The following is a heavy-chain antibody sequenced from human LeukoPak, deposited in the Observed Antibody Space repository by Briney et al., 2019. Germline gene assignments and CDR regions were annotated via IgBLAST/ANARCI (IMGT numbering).Heavy chain of an antibody. CDR2: ISSSSYI. D-gene: IGHD5-24*01. CDR3: ARDSLDGYRN. V-gene: IGHV3-21*01. Sequence: GGSLRLSCAASGFTFSIYSMNWVRQAPGKGLEWVSSISSSSYIYYADSVKGRFTISRDNAKNSLYLQMNSLRAEDTAVYYCARDSLDGYRNWGQGTLVTVSS. CDR1: GFTFSIYS. J-gene: IGHJ4*02.